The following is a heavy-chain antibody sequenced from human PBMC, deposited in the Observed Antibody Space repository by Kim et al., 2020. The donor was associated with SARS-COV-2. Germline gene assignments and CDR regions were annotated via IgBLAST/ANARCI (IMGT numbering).Heavy chain of an antibody. V-gene: IGHV3-30*04. Sequence: GGSLRLSCAASGFTFSSYAMHWVRQAPGKGLEWVAVISYDGSNKYYADSVKGRFTISRDNSKNTLYLQMNSLRAEDTAVYYCARDQLGYYDSSGYYFSVWARGENYYYYGMDVWGQGTTVTVSS. CDR3: ARDQLGYYDSSGYYFSVWARGENYYYYGMDV. D-gene: IGHD3-22*01. CDR1: GFTFSSYA. CDR2: ISYDGSNK. J-gene: IGHJ6*02.